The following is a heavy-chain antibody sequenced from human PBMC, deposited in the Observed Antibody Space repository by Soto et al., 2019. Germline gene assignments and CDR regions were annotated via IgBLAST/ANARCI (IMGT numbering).Heavy chain of an antibody. CDR3: TRGGQWFAGNYFDY. D-gene: IGHD3-10*01. J-gene: IGHJ4*02. CDR2: ISNYNGDT. Sequence: QVQLVQSGAEVKKPGASVKVSCKASGYTFTSYGISWVRQAPGQGLEWMGWISNYNGDTNYAQKLQGRVTMTTDTSTTTAYMERRSLKSDGTAVYDCTRGGQWFAGNYFDYWGQGTLVTVSS. V-gene: IGHV1-18*01. CDR1: GYTFTSYG.